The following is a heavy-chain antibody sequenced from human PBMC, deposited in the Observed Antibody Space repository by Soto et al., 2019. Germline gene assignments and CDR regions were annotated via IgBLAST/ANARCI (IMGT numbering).Heavy chain of an antibody. V-gene: IGHV4-59*01. D-gene: IGHD3-10*01. J-gene: IGHJ5*02. CDR2: IYNSGIT. Sequence: QVHLQESGPGLVKPSETLSLTCTVSGDSITPYYWSWIRQPPGKGLEWIGYIYNSGITNYNSSLKSRFIIAVDMSKIQFSLKLTSVTAAETAVYYCAKMIRGAVGHWGQGTLVTVSS. CDR3: AKMIRGAVGH. CDR1: GDSITPYY.